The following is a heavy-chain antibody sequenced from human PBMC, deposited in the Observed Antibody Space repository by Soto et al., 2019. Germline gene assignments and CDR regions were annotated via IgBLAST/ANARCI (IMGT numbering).Heavy chain of an antibody. J-gene: IGHJ6*02. CDR1: GYSFTSYW. CDR3: ASHDYYGSGSRNDPYGMDV. CDR2: IDPSDSYT. V-gene: IGHV5-10-1*01. Sequence: PGESLKISCKGSGYSFTSYWISWVRQMPGKGLEWMGRIDPSDSYTNYSPSFQGHVTISADKSISTAYLQWSSLKASDTAMYYCASHDYYGSGSRNDPYGMDVWGQGTTVTVSS. D-gene: IGHD3-10*01.